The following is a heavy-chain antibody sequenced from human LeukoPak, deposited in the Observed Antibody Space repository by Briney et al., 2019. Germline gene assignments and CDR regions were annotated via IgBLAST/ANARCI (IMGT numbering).Heavy chain of an antibody. Sequence: GGSLRLSCAASGFTFSNAWMSWVREAPGKALEWVGRIKSKTDGGPPDYAAPVKGRFTISRDDSKNTLYLQMNSLKTEDTAVYYCTTDPMVRGVIIVDYWGQGTLVTVSS. V-gene: IGHV3-15*01. CDR1: GFTFSNAW. CDR3: TTDPMVRGVIIVDY. D-gene: IGHD3-10*01. J-gene: IGHJ4*02. CDR2: IKSKTDGGPP.